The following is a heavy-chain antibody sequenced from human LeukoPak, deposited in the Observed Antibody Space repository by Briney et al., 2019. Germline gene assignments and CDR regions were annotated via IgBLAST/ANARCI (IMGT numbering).Heavy chain of an antibody. J-gene: IGHJ4*02. CDR3: GRQGYTASYYFFDY. V-gene: IGHV4-4*07. CDR1: SGSIRSYY. Sequence: KTSETLSLTCTVSSGSIRSYYWGWVRQPPGKGLEWIGRIYTPGTTQYNPSLKSRVTMSVDTSTNQFSLNLRSMTAADMAVYYCGRQGYTASYYFFDYWSQGTLVAVS. D-gene: IGHD1-26*01. CDR2: IYTPGTT.